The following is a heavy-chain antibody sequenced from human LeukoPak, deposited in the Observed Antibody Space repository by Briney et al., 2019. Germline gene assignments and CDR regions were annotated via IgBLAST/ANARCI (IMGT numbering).Heavy chain of an antibody. J-gene: IGHJ4*02. CDR2: INPSGGST. D-gene: IGHD1-26*01. CDR1: GYTFTSYY. CDR3: ARDHSGSYNRNFDY. Sequence: ASVKVSCKASGYTFTSYYMHWVRQAPGQGLEWMGIINPSGGSTSYAQKLQGRVTMTTDTSTSTAYMELRSLRSDDTAVYYCARDHSGSYNRNFDYWGQGTLVTVSS. V-gene: IGHV1-46*01.